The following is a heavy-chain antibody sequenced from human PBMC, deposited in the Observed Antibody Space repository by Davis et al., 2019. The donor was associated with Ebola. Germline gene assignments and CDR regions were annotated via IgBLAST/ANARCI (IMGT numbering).Heavy chain of an antibody. V-gene: IGHV1-69*04. CDR3: ARVPLGLNNWFDP. D-gene: IGHD4/OR15-4a*01. Sequence: SVKVSCKASGGTFSSYAISWVRQAPGQGLEWMGRIIPILGIANYAQKFQGRVKITADKSTSTAYMELSSLRSEDTAVYYCARVPLGLNNWFDPWGQGTLVTVSS. CDR1: GGTFSSYA. CDR2: IIPILGIA. J-gene: IGHJ5*02.